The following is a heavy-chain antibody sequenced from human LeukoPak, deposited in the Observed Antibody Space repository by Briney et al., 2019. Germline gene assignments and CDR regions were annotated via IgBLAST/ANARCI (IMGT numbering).Heavy chain of an antibody. CDR2: IIPILGIA. V-gene: IGHV1-69*04. CDR3: ARCSGGSCGGYYYYGMDV. Sequence: GASVKVSCKASGGTFSSYAISWVRQAPGQGLEWMGRIIPILGIANYAQKFQGRVTITADESTSTAYMELSSLRSEDTAVYYCARCSGGSCGGYYYYGMDVWGQGTTVTVSS. J-gene: IGHJ6*02. CDR1: GGTFSSYA. D-gene: IGHD2-15*01.